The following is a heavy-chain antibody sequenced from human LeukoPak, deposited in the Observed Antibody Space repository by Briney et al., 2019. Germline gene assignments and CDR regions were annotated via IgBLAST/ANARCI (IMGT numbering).Heavy chain of an antibody. V-gene: IGHV4-30-2*01. CDR2: IYHSGST. CDR3: ARDRGYSFSFDY. J-gene: IGHJ4*02. CDR1: GGSVSSGGYY. D-gene: IGHD5-18*01. Sequence: SQTLSLTCTVSGGSVSSGGYYWSWIRQPPGKGLEWIGYIYHSGSTYYNPSLKSRVTISVDRSKNQFSLKLSSVTAADTAVYYCARDRGYSFSFDYWGQGTLVTVSS.